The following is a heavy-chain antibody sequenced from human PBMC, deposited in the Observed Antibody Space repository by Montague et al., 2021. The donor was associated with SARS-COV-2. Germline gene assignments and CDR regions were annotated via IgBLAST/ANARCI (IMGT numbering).Heavy chain of an antibody. J-gene: IGHJ6*02. CDR2: RT. CDR3: ARDSGYWAQLLVPPRLYYYYYSMAL. V-gene: IGHV4-59*01. Sequence: RTNYNPSLKSRVTISVDTSKKQFSLKLSSVTAADTAVYYCARDSGYWAQLLVPPRLYYYYYSMALWCQGTTVTVSS. D-gene: IGHD6-13*01.